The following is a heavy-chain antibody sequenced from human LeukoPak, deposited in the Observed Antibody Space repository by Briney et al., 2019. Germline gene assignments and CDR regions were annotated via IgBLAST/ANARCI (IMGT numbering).Heavy chain of an antibody. Sequence: SETLSLTCTVSGDSISSSYWSWIRQPPGKGLEWIGYISYSGSTSSNPSLRSRVTISVDTSKNQFSLKLSSVTAADTAVYYCARKQPRTRNFDYWGQGTLVTVSS. CDR3: ARKQPRTRNFDY. CDR1: GDSISSSY. CDR2: ISYSGST. J-gene: IGHJ4*02. V-gene: IGHV4-59*12. D-gene: IGHD2-8*01.